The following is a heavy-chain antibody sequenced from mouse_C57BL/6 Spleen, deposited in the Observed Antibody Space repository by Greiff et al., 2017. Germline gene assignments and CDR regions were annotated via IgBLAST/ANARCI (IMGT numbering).Heavy chain of an antibody. V-gene: IGHV7-3*01. Sequence: EVMLVESGGGLVQPGGSLSLSCAASGFTFTDYYMSWVRQPPGKALEWLGFIRNKANGYTTEYSASVKGRFTISRDNSQNTLYLQMNALRAEDSATYYCARRAGTWTGFDYWCQGTTLTVSS. J-gene: IGHJ2*01. D-gene: IGHD3-3*01. CDR2: IRNKANGYTT. CDR1: GFTFTDYY. CDR3: ARRAGTWTGFDY.